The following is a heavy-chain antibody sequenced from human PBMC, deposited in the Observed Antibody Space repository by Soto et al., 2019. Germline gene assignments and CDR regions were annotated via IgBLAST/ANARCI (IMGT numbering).Heavy chain of an antibody. CDR1: GFTVSSKY. CDR3: ARDDILCSGGSCYGVPMDG. CDR2: IQSGGTT. J-gene: IGHJ6*03. D-gene: IGHD2-15*01. Sequence: EVQLVESGGGLVQPGGSLRLSCAASGFTVSSKYMSWVRQAPGKGLEWVSLIQSGGTTYYADSVKGRFTISRDSSKNMLHLQMDSLRAEDTAVYYCARDDILCSGGSCYGVPMDGCGKGTPVTVSS. V-gene: IGHV3-66*01.